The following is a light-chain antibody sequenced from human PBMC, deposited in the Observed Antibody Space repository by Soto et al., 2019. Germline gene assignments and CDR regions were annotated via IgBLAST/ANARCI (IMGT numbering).Light chain of an antibody. Sequence: EIVLTQSPGTLSLSPGEGATLSCRASQSIRNYLAWYQQKPGQAPRLLISGASSGATGIPDRFSGSGSGTDFTLTISRLEPEDFAVYYCQHYGGSPWTFGQGTKVEIK. V-gene: IGKV3-20*01. J-gene: IGKJ1*01. CDR1: QSIRNY. CDR3: QHYGGSPWT. CDR2: GAS.